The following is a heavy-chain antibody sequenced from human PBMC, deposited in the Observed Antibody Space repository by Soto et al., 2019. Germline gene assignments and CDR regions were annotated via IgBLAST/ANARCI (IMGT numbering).Heavy chain of an antibody. J-gene: IGHJ6*02. CDR1: GGSISSGDYY. CDR2: IYYSGST. D-gene: IGHD3-16*02. Sequence: PSETLSLTCTVSGGSISSGDYYWSWIRQPPGKGLEWIGYIYYSGSTYYNPSLKSRVTISVDTSKNQFSLKLSSVTAADTAVYYCARSPPPYDYVWGSYRPGGRYYYYGMDVWGQGTTVTVSS. V-gene: IGHV4-30-4*01. CDR3: ARSPPPYDYVWGSYRPGGRYYYYGMDV.